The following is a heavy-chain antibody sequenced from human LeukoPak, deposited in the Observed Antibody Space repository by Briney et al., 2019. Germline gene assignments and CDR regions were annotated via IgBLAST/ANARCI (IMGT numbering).Heavy chain of an antibody. CDR1: GYSFTNYW. Sequence: GEALKISCKGSGYSFTNYWIGWVRQMPGKGVEWMGIIYPGDSETRYSPSFKSEVTISADKSISTAYLQWSSLKASDTAMYYCARSWVSGYRTVLDYWGQGTLVTVSS. D-gene: IGHD5-18*01. J-gene: IGHJ4*02. CDR3: ARSWVSGYRTVLDY. CDR2: IYPGDSET. V-gene: IGHV5-51*01.